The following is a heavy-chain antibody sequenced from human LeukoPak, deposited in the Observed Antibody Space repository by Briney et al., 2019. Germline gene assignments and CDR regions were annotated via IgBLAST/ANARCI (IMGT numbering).Heavy chain of an antibody. CDR2: LYSDGNT. D-gene: IGHD1-14*01. J-gene: IGHJ4*02. Sequence: GGSLRLSCAASGFSFSNYAMSWVRQAPGKGLEWVSVLYSDGNTKYADSVQGRFTISRDNSKNTLYLEMNSLSPDDTAVYYCARGVEPLAANTLAYWGQGTLVTVSS. CDR1: GFSFSNYA. V-gene: IGHV3-23*03. CDR3: ARGVEPLAANTLAY.